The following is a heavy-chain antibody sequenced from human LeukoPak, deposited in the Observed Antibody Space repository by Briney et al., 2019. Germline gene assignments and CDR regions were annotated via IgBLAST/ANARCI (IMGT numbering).Heavy chain of an antibody. J-gene: IGHJ6*02. CDR3: ASRMYYYYGMDV. Sequence: SETLSLTCAVYGGSFSDYYWSWIRQPPGKGLEWIGEIDHRESTTCNPSLKSRVTISVDTSKNQFSLKLNSVTAADTAVYYCASRMYYYYGMDVWGQGTTVIVSS. CDR2: IDHREST. V-gene: IGHV4-34*01. CDR1: GGSFSDYY.